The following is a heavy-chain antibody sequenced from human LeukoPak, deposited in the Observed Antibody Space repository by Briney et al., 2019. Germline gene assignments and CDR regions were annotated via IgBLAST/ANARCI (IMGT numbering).Heavy chain of an antibody. J-gene: IGHJ4*02. D-gene: IGHD3-22*01. CDR2: INTSGGST. Sequence: GGSLRLSCAASGFTFSNYAMSWVRQAPGKGLEWVSSINTSGGSTYYADSVKGRFTISRDNSKNTLYLQMNSLRAEDTAIYYCARAHYYDSSALDYWGQGTLVTVSS. CDR1: GFTFSNYA. V-gene: IGHV3-23*01. CDR3: ARAHYYDSSALDY.